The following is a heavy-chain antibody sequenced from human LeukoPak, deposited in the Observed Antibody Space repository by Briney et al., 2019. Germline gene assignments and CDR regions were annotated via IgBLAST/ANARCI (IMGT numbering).Heavy chain of an antibody. CDR3: ARGGRGSAAVVAPRSFDI. V-gene: IGHV3-7*03. CDR1: GFTFSNYW. D-gene: IGHD3-22*01. CDR2: IKQDGSEK. Sequence: GGSLRLSCVASGFTFSNYWMSWVRQAPGKGLEWVANIKQDGSEKYYVDSVKGRFTISKDNTKNLLYLQMNSLRAEDTAVYYCARGGRGSAAVVAPRSFDIWGQGTMVTVSS. J-gene: IGHJ3*02.